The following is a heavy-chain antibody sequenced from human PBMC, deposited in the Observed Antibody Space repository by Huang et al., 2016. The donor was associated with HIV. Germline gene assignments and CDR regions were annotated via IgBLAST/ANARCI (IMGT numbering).Heavy chain of an antibody. Sequence: EVQLLESGGGLVQPGGSLRLSCAVSGFTFSRYAMSWVRQAPGKGLECVSSITGRGSSSYDEDAGKGRFTISRDNSKNTLYRQMNSLRAEDAAIYYCAKADSGAAAGSLVDYWGQGTLVTVSS. CDR2: ITGRGSSS. J-gene: IGHJ4*02. CDR1: GFTFSRYA. D-gene: IGHD6-13*01. CDR3: AKADSGAAAGSLVDY. V-gene: IGHV3-23*01.